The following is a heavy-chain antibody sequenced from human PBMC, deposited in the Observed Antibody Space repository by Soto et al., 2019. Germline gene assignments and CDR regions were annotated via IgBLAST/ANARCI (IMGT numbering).Heavy chain of an antibody. CDR1: GGSVSSGSYY. CDR2: IYYSGST. D-gene: IGHD6-13*01. J-gene: IGHJ4*02. CDR3: AAAAGTLEGIGY. V-gene: IGHV4-61*01. Sequence: PSETLSLTCTVSGGSVSSGSYYWSWIRQPPGKGLEWIGYIYYSGSTNYNPSLKSRVTISVDTSKNQFSLKLSSVTAADTAVYYCAAAAGTLEGIGYWGQGTLVTVSS.